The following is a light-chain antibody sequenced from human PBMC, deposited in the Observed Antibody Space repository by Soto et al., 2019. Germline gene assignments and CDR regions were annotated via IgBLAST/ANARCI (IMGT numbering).Light chain of an antibody. J-gene: IGKJ4*01. CDR1: QSIDSN. Sequence: EIVMTQSPVTLSMSPGERATLSYRASQSIDSNLAWYQQKPGQPPRLLIYGASTRATGIPARFSGSASGTEFTLTISSLQSEDFAIYYCQQFSSWPLTFGGGTKVELK. CDR2: GAS. CDR3: QQFSSWPLT. V-gene: IGKV3-15*01.